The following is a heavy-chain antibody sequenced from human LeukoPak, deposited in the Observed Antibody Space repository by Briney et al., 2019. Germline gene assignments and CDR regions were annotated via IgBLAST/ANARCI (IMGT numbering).Heavy chain of an antibody. Sequence: GGSLRLSCAASGFTFSSYGISWVRQAPGQGLEWMGWISAYNGNTNYAQKLQGRVTMATDTSTSTAYMELRSLRSDDTAVYYCARDLEWEQHNAFDIWGQGTMVTVSS. CDR3: ARDLEWEQHNAFDI. V-gene: IGHV1-18*01. D-gene: IGHD1-26*01. CDR1: GFTFSSYG. J-gene: IGHJ3*02. CDR2: ISAYNGNT.